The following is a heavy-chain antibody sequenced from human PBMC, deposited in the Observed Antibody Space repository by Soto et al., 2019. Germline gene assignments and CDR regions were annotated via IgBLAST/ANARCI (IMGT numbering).Heavy chain of an antibody. Sequence: ASVKVSCKASGYTFTSYDINWVRQATGQGLEWMGWMNPNSGNTGYAQKFQGRVTMTRNTSISTAYMELSSLRSEDTAVYYCARHWTVVRGGYYYMDVGGKGTTVTVSS. CDR2: MNPNSGNT. J-gene: IGHJ6*03. CDR3: ARHWTVVRGGYYYMDV. V-gene: IGHV1-8*01. CDR1: GYTFTSYD. D-gene: IGHD2-2*01.